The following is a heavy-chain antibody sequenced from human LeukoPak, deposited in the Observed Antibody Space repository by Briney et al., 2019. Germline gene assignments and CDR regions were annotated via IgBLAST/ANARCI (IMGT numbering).Heavy chain of an antibody. CDR2: FYYSGNT. CDR1: GGSLSSSSYS. J-gene: IGHJ5*02. Sequence: SETLSLTCTVSGGSLSSSSYSCDWVRQPPGKGIEFIVSFYYSGNTDYNPSLKTRFTISVATSKNQFFLKLNFVTAADTLVFSCARRRFTVVRGLTTHKWFDPWGQGILVTVCS. CDR3: ARRRFTVVRGLTTHKWFDP. V-gene: IGHV4-39*01. D-gene: IGHD3-10*01.